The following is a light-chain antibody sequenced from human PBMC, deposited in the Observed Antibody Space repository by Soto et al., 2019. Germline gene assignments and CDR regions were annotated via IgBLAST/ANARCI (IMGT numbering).Light chain of an antibody. CDR2: MSS. CDR1: QSIDKW. Sequence: DIQMTQSPSTLSASVGDRVTLTCRASQSIDKWLAWYQQKPGKAPKLLLYMSSILQRRVPSRFSGSESGTEFSLTIRGLQPDDFASYCCQQYTFPSSHAFGPGTKLDI. CDR3: QQYTFPSSHA. J-gene: IGKJ2*01. V-gene: IGKV1-5*03.